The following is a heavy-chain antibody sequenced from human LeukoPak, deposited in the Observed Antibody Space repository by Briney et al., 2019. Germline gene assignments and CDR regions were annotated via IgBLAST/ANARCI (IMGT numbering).Heavy chain of an antibody. CDR3: ARPTYGRGAFDI. CDR2: INHSGST. CDR1: GGSFSGYY. J-gene: IGHJ3*02. D-gene: IGHD4-17*01. Sequence: SETLSLTCAVYGGSFSGYYWSWIRQPPGKGLEWIGEINHSGSTNYYPSLKSRVTISVDTSKNQFSLKLSSVTAADTAVYYCARPTYGRGAFDIWGQGTMVTVSS. V-gene: IGHV4-34*01.